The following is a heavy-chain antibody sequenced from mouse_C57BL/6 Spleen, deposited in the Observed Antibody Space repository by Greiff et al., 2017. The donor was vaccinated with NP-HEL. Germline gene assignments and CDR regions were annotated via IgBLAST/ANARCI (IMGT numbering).Heavy chain of an antibody. Sequence: EVQLQQSGPELVKPGASVKISCKASGYTFTDYYMNWVKQSHGKSLEWIGDINPNNGGTSYNQKFKGKATLTVDKSSSTAYMELRSLTSEDSAVYYCASYDYGGFFAYWGQGTLVTVSA. J-gene: IGHJ3*01. V-gene: IGHV1-26*01. CDR2: INPNNGGT. CDR1: GYTFTDYY. CDR3: ASYDYGGFFAY. D-gene: IGHD2-4*01.